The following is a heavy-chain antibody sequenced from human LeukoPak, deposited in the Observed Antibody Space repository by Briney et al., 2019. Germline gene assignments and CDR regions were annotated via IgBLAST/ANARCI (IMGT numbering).Heavy chain of an antibody. CDR3: ATGPQWFGELFCDY. J-gene: IGHJ4*02. Sequence: PGGSLRLSCAASGFTFSTYWMSWVRQAPGKGLEWVANIKQDGSDKYYVDSVKGRFTISRDNAKNSLYLQMNSLRAKDTAVYYCATGPQWFGELFCDYWGQGTLVSVSS. CDR2: IKQDGSDK. CDR1: GFTFSTYW. D-gene: IGHD3-10*01. V-gene: IGHV3-7*01.